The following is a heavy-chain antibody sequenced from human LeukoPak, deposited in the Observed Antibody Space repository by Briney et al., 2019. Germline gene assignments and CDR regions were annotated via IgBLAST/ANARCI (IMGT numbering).Heavy chain of an antibody. CDR2: ISYDGSNK. CDR1: GFTFSSYG. J-gene: IGHJ4*02. Sequence: GGSLRLSCAASGFTFSSYGMHWVRQAPGKGLEWVAVISYDGSNKYYADSVKGRFTISRDNSKNTLYLQMNSLRAEDTAVYYCAKDSSPPLRYYDFWSGYPLDYWGQGTLVTVSS. CDR3: AKDSSPPLRYYDFWSGYPLDY. V-gene: IGHV3-30*18. D-gene: IGHD3-3*01.